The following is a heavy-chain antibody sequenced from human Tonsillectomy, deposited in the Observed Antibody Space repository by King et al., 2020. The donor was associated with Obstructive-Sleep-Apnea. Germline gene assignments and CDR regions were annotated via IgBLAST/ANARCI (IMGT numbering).Heavy chain of an antibody. D-gene: IGHD3-10*01. CDR1: GYTFTSYY. J-gene: IGHJ5*02. V-gene: IGHV1-46*01. CDR2: INPSGVST. CDR3: ARDRRYYGSGSSSWFDP. Sequence: QLVQSGAEVKKPGASVKVSCKASGYTFTSYYMHWVRQVPGQGLEWMGIINPSGVSTSYAQKFQGRVTMTRDTSTSTVYMDLSSLRSEDTAVYYCARDRRYYGSGSSSWFDPWGQGTLVTVSS.